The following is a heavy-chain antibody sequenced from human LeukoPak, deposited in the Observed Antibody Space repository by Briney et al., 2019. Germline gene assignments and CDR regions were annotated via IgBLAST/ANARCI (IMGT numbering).Heavy chain of an antibody. CDR1: GFTFSTYA. CDR2: ISSNGGST. CDR3: ARAVDFWSGYDY. V-gene: IGHV3-64*01. Sequence: GVSLRLSCAASGFTFSTYAMHWVRQAPGKGLEYVSAISSNGGSTYYANSVKGRFTISRDNSKNTLYLQMGSLRAEDMAVYYCARAVDFWSGYDYWGQGTLVTVSS. J-gene: IGHJ4*02. D-gene: IGHD3-3*01.